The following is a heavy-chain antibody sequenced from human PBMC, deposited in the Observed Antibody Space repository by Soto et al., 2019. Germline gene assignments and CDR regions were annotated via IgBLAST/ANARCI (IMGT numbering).Heavy chain of an antibody. CDR3: ARDLAAGDL. CDR1: GYTFINYY. CDR2: INPMGGST. V-gene: IGHV1-46*01. Sequence: GASVKVSCKASGYTFINYYIHWVRQAPGQGLEWMAIINPMGGSTNYAQEFQGRVTLISDTSTSTVYMELSSLRFEDTALFYCARDLAAGDLWGQGTLVTVSS. D-gene: IGHD6-13*01. J-gene: IGHJ5*02.